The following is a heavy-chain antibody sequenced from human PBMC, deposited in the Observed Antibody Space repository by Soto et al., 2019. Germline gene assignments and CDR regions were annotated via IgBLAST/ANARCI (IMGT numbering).Heavy chain of an antibody. D-gene: IGHD4-17*01. CDR3: ARGLYGYYAFDH. V-gene: IGHV4-30-4*01. CDR2: IYFSGSN. J-gene: IGHJ4*02. CDR1: GASIRSSDYY. Sequence: SETLSLTCTVSGASIRSSDYYWSWIRQPPGKGPEWIGYIYFSGSNYYNPSLKSRVTISEDTSNNHFSLKLSSVTAADTAVYYCARGLYGYYAFDHWGQGALVTVSS.